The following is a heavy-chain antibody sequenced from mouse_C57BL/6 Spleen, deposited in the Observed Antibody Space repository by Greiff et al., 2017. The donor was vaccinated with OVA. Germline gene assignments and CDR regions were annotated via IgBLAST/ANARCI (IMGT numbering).Heavy chain of an antibody. V-gene: IGHV1-50*01. CDR3: ATEGFITTVGADY. D-gene: IGHD1-1*01. Sequence: QVQLQQPGAELVKPGASVKLSCKASGYTFTSYWMQWVKQRPGQGLEWIGEIDPSDSYTNYNQKFKGKATLTVDTSSSTAYLQLSSLTSEDSAVYCCATEGFITTVGADYWGPGTTLTVSS. CDR1: GYTFTSYW. CDR2: IDPSDSYT. J-gene: IGHJ2*01.